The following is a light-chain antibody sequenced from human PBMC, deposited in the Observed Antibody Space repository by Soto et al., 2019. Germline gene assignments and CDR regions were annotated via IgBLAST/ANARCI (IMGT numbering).Light chain of an antibody. CDR2: AAS. CDR1: QSIYSS. V-gene: IGKV1-39*01. CDR3: QQSYCAPFT. Sequence: DIQMTQSPSSLSASVGDRVTITCRASQSIYSSLNWYHQKPGKAPKLLIYAASNLQSGFPSRFSGSGSGTDFTLSISSLQPEDFATCDCQQSYCAPFTFGQGTKLDI. J-gene: IGKJ2*01.